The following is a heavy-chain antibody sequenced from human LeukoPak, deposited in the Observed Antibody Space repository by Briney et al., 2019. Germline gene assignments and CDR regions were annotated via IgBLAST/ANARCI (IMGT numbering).Heavy chain of an antibody. D-gene: IGHD3-3*01. Sequence: GGSLRLSCAASGFTFSSYAMSWVRQAPGKGLEWVSAISGSGGSTYYADSVKGRFTISRDNSKNTLYLQMNSLRAEDTAVYYCAKDWYGFWSGYPQYWGQGTLVTVSS. CDR2: ISGSGGST. CDR3: AKDWYGFWSGYPQY. V-gene: IGHV3-23*01. J-gene: IGHJ4*02. CDR1: GFTFSSYA.